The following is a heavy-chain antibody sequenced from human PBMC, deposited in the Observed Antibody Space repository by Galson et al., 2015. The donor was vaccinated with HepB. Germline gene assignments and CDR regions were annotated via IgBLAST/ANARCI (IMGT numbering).Heavy chain of an antibody. J-gene: IGHJ4*02. CDR3: ARIVPEANSYYFDY. D-gene: IGHD2-2*01. CDR1: GFSLSTSGMC. V-gene: IGHV2-70*11. CDR2: VGLGDDK. Sequence: PALVKPTQTLTLTCTFSGFSLSTSGMCVSWIRQPPGKALEWLGRVGLGDDKYYSTSLRTRLTISKDTSKNQVVLTMTNMDPVDTATYYCARIVPEANSYYFDYWGQGTLVTVSS.